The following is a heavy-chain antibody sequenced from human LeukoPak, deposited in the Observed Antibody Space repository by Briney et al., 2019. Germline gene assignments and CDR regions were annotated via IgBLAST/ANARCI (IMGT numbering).Heavy chain of an antibody. Sequence: ASVKVSCKASGGTFSSYAISWVRQAPGQGLEWMGGIIPIFGTANYAQKFQGRVTITADESTSTAYMELRSLRSDDTAVYYCARDKGPYSYGYGPLDYWGQGTLVTVSS. CDR1: GGTFSSYA. D-gene: IGHD5-18*01. J-gene: IGHJ4*02. CDR3: ARDKGPYSYGYGPLDY. V-gene: IGHV1-69*13. CDR2: IIPIFGTA.